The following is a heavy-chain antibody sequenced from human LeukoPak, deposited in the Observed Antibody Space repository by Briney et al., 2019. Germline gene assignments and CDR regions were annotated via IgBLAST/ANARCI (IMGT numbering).Heavy chain of an antibody. CDR1: LDSTTSNF. CDR2: IHRSGST. D-gene: IGHD3-10*01. CDR3: AREIVGGFNPGAY. J-gene: IGHJ4*02. Sequence: SGTLSLTCTVSLDSTTSNFWSWVRQPPGKGLEWIGEIHRSGSTNYNPSLQSRVTISIDRSKNQIVPELSSVTAADTAVYYCAREIVGGFNPGAYWGQGTLVTVSS. V-gene: IGHV4-4*02.